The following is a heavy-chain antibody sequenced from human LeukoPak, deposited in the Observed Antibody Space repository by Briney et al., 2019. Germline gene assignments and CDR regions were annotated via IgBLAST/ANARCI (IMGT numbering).Heavy chain of an antibody. Sequence: SVKVSCKASGGTFSSYAISWVRQAPGQGLEWMGGIIPIFGTANYAQKFQGRVTITADKSTSTAYMELSSLRSEDTAVYYCASKAHGVVVITAWAFDIWGQGTMVTVSS. D-gene: IGHD3-22*01. CDR1: GGTFSSYA. CDR2: IIPIFGTA. V-gene: IGHV1-69*06. J-gene: IGHJ3*02. CDR3: ASKAHGVVVITAWAFDI.